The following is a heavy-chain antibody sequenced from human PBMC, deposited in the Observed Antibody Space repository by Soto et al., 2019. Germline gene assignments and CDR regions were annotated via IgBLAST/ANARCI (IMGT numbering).Heavy chain of an antibody. CDR2: IYYSSST. D-gene: IGHD3-10*01. CDR3: ARSGGLLWFGEPPYFDP. V-gene: IGHV4-59*01. J-gene: IGHJ5*02. CDR1: GGSISSYY. Sequence: SETLSLTCTVSGGSISSYYWSWNRQPPRKVREWIRYIYYSSSTNSNPSLKSRVAISVDTSKTQFSLKLSSVTAADAAVYCCARSGGLLWFGEPPYFDPWGQGTPVTVSS.